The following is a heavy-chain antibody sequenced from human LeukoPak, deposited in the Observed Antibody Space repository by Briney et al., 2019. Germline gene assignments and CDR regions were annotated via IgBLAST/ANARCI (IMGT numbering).Heavy chain of an antibody. D-gene: IGHD1-26*01. CDR2: TYYRSKWYT. CDR1: GDSFSSNSAA. Sequence: SQTLSLTCAISGDSFSSNSAAWSWIRQSPSRGLEWLGRTYYRSKWYTEYAVSVKSRITINPDTSKNQFSLQLNSVTPEDTAVYYCASGRDYWYFDLWGRGTLVTVSS. V-gene: IGHV6-1*01. CDR3: ASGRDYWYFDL. J-gene: IGHJ2*01.